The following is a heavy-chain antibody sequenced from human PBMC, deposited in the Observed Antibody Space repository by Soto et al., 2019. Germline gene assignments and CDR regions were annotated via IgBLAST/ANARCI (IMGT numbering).Heavy chain of an antibody. D-gene: IGHD6-13*01. CDR1: GYRFTTDW. V-gene: IGHV5-51*01. Sequence: GESLKISCKGSGYRFTTDWIGWVRQMPGKGLEWIGIIYPGDSDTRYSPSFQGQVTISADKSISTAYLQWSSLRASDTAIYYCARLKDSNNCRDYWGQGTLVTVSS. CDR3: ARLKDSNNCRDY. CDR2: IYPGDSDT. J-gene: IGHJ4*02.